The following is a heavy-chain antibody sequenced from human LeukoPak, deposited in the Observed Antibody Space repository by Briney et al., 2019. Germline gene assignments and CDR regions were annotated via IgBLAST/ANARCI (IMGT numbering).Heavy chain of an antibody. J-gene: IGHJ3*02. CDR2: MNPNSGNT. V-gene: IGHV1-8*03. Sequence: VASVKVSCKASGGTFSSYAISWVRQATGQGLEWMGWMNPNSGNTGYAQKFQGRVTITRNTSISTAYMELSSLRSEDTAVYYCARASDAFDIWGQGTMVTVSS. CDR3: ARASDAFDI. CDR1: GGTFSSYA.